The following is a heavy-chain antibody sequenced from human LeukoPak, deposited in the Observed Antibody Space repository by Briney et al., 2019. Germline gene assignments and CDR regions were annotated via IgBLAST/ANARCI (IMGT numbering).Heavy chain of an antibody. D-gene: IGHD4-17*01. CDR3: AKEREQNGDYTNGQFGY. V-gene: IGHV3-23*01. J-gene: IGHJ4*02. Sequence: GGSLRLSCEASGFIFSSYAMSWVRQAPGKGLEWVSVISASGGSTHYADSVKGRFTTSRDNSKNTLYLQMNSLRAEDTAVYYCAKEREQNGDYTNGQFGYWGQGTLVTVSP. CDR2: ISASGGST. CDR1: GFIFSSYA.